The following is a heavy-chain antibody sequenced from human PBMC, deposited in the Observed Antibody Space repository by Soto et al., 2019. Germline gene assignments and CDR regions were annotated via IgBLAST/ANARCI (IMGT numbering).Heavy chain of an antibody. CDR1: GGSVSSGSYY. J-gene: IGHJ4*02. V-gene: IGHV4-61*01. CDR2: IYYSGST. Sequence: SETLSLTCTVSGGSVSSGSYYWSWIRQPPGKGLEWIGYIYYSGSTNYNPSLKSRVTISVDTSKNQFSLKLSSVTAADTAVYYCARSYDFGVATYYFDYWGQGTLVTVSS. CDR3: ARSYDFGVATYYFDY. D-gene: IGHD3-3*01.